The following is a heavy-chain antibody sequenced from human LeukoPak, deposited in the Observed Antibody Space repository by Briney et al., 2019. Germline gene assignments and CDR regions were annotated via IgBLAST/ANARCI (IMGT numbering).Heavy chain of an antibody. CDR2: IYHSGTT. CDR3: ARVQYCSGGSCHNLRLFDH. CDR1: GDSINSGDNY. J-gene: IGHJ4*02. Sequence: PSETLSLTCTVSGDSINSGDNYWSWIRQPPGKGLEWIGHIYHSGTTYYSPSVKSRMTISVDTSKNQFSLNLRSVTAADTAVYYCARVQYCSGGSCHNLRLFDHWGQGTLVTVSS. D-gene: IGHD2-15*01. V-gene: IGHV4-30-4*08.